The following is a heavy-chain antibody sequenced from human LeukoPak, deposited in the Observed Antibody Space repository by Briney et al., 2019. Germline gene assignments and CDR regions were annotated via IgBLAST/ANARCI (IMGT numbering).Heavy chain of an antibody. J-gene: IGHJ5*02. CDR2: INPNSGGT. CDR1: GYTFTGYY. CDR3: ARDWGTMVRGLYNWFDP. Sequence: ASVKVSCKASGYTFTGYYMHWVRQAPGQGLEWMGWINPNSGGTNYAQKFQGRVTMTRDTSNSTAYMELSRLRSDDTAVYYCARDWGTMVRGLYNWFDPWGQGTLVTVSS. D-gene: IGHD3-10*01. V-gene: IGHV1-2*02.